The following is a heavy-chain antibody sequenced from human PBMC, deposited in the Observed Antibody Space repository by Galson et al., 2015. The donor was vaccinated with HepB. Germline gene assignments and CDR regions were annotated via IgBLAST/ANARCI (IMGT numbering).Heavy chain of an antibody. J-gene: IGHJ5*02. CDR2: ISFDGRNS. V-gene: IGHV3-30-3*01. D-gene: IGHD2-21*02. CDR1: GFDFNDSS. Sequence: SLRLSCAASGFDFNDSSMHWVRQSPGKGLEWVAGISFDGRNSYYADSVRGRFIISRDSSKTTVYLQMNSLRSKDTAVYYCARSAAGRTATATLAWGQGILVTVSA. CDR3: ARSAAGRTATATLA.